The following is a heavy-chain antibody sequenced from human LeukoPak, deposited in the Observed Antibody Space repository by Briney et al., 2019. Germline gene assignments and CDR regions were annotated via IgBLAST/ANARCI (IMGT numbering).Heavy chain of an antibody. D-gene: IGHD3-22*01. J-gene: IGHJ4*02. CDR2: MSGSGSST. CDR1: GFTFSSYG. Sequence: GGSLRLSCAASGFTFSSYGMNWVRQAPGKGLEWVSGMSGSGSSTYYADSVKGRFIISRDNSKNTLYLQMNSLRAEDTAVYYCAKGGSYYDSRLDYWGQGTLVTVSS. CDR3: AKGGSYYDSRLDY. V-gene: IGHV3-23*01.